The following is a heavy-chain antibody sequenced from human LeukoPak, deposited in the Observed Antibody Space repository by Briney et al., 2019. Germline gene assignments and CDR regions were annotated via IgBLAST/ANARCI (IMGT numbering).Heavy chain of an antibody. J-gene: IGHJ3*02. CDR1: GGSISSYY. Sequence: SETLSLTCTVSGGSISSYYLSWIRQPPGKGLEWIGYIYYSGSTNYNPSLKSRVTISVDTSKNQFSLKLSSVTAADTAVYYCARTVVVTAYDAFDIWGQGTMVTVSS. D-gene: IGHD2-21*02. CDR3: ARTVVVTAYDAFDI. V-gene: IGHV4-59*01. CDR2: IYYSGST.